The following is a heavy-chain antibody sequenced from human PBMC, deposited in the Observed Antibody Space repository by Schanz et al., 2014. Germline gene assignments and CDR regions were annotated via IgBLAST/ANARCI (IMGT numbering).Heavy chain of an antibody. J-gene: IGHJ3*02. CDR1: GITFSSHS. Sequence: EVHLVESGGGLVQPGGSLRLSCAASGITFSSHSFNWVRQAPGKGLEWVSNIKRDGSEKNYLDSVKGRFTISRDNAKNSLFLQMNSLRAEDTAVYYCAKSDAFDIWGQGTLVTVSS. V-gene: IGHV3-7*01. CDR3: AKSDAFDI. CDR2: IKRDGSEK.